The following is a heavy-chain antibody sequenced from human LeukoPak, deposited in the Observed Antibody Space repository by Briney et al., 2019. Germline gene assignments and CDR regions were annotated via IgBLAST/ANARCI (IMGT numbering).Heavy chain of an antibody. CDR3: ARALWNSGCV. D-gene: IGHD1-7*01. CDR2: ISNNGSYT. Sequence: GGSLRLSCAASGFTFSSSAMSWVRQAPGKGLEWVSAISNNGSYTYYADSVQGRFTISRDNAKRSSYLQMNSLRDEDTAVYFCARALWNSGCVWGQGTLVTVSS. CDR1: GFTFSSSA. J-gene: IGHJ4*02. V-gene: IGHV3-23*01.